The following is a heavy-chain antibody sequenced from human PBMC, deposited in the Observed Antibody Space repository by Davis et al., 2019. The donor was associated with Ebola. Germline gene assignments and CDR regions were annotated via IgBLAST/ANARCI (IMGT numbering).Heavy chain of an antibody. CDR3: ASLRRTITGMDDGFDI. V-gene: IGHV5-51*01. Sequence: GGSLRLSCKGSGYSFTTYWIVWVRQMPGKGLDWMGIIYTGDSDTRYSPSFRGQVTISADKSMKTAFLQWSSLKASDSGMYYCASLRRTITGMDDGFDIWGQGTMVTVSS. CDR2: IYTGDSDT. J-gene: IGHJ3*02. D-gene: IGHD2-8*02. CDR1: GYSFTTYW.